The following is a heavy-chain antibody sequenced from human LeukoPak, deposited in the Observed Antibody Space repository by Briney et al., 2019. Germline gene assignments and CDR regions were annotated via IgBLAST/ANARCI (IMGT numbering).Heavy chain of an antibody. J-gene: IGHJ4*02. V-gene: IGHV4-59*01. CDR3: ARAGYSYGTGYYFDY. D-gene: IGHD5-18*01. Sequence: PSETLSLTCTVSGVSISSYYWSWIRLPPGKGLEWIGYIYYTGATYYNPSLKSRVTISLDTSKNQFSLKLSSLTAADAAVYYCARAGYSYGTGYYFDYWGQGALVTVSS. CDR2: IYYTGAT. CDR1: GVSISSYY.